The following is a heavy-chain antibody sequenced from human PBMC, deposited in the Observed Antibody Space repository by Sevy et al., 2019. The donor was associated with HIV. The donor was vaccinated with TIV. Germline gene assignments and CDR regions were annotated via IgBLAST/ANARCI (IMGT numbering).Heavy chain of an antibody. J-gene: IGHJ6*02. CDR3: ARGGSGDYYYYGVDV. Sequence: GGSLRLSCVGSGFTFRNFSVHWLRQAPGNGLEWLSVVSYDGSSKYYVDSVKGRFIVSRDNSKNTLYLQMNSLRTEDTAVYYCARGGSGDYYYYGVDVWGQGTSVTVSS. CDR2: VSYDGSSK. D-gene: IGHD3-10*01. V-gene: IGHV3-30*03. CDR1: GFTFRNFS.